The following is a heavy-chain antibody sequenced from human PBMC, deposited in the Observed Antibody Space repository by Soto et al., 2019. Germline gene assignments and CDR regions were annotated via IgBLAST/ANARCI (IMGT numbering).Heavy chain of an antibody. CDR2: ISYDGSNK. Sequence: QVQLVESGGGVVQPGRSLRLSCAASGFTFSSYGMHWVRQAPGKALEWVAVISYDGSNKYYADSVKGRFTISRDNSKNTLYLQMNSLRAEDTAVYYCAKVLRFLEWTHYYGMDVWGQGTTVTVSS. V-gene: IGHV3-30*18. CDR1: GFTFSSYG. CDR3: AKVLRFLEWTHYYGMDV. J-gene: IGHJ6*02. D-gene: IGHD3-3*01.